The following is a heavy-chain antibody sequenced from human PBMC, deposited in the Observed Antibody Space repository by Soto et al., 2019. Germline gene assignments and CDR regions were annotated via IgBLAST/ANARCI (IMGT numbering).Heavy chain of an antibody. J-gene: IGHJ3*02. CDR3: ARGSQNFWMREDAFDI. CDR1: GFSFSTYS. D-gene: IGHD3-3*01. V-gene: IGHV3-21*01. Sequence: EVQLVESGGGQVKPGGSLRLSCAASGFSFSTYSMNWVRQAPGKGLEWVSSIHSSRRYIYYADSVKGRFTISRDNAKNSLFLQMSSLRDEDTAVYYCARGSQNFWMREDAFDIWGQGTMVSVSS. CDR2: IHSSRRYI.